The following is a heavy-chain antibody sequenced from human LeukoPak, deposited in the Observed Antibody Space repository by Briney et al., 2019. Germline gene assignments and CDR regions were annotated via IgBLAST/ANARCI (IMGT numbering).Heavy chain of an antibody. CDR2: INHSGST. CDR3: ARVSPRRDDAFDI. D-gene: IGHD6-6*01. CDR1: GGSFSGYY. J-gene: IGHJ3*02. Sequence: PSETLSLTCAVYGGSFSGYYWSWIRQPPGKGLEWIGEINHSGSTNYNPSLKSRVTISVDTSKNQFSLKLSSVTAADTAVYYCARVSPRRDDAFDIWGQGTVVTVSS. V-gene: IGHV4-34*01.